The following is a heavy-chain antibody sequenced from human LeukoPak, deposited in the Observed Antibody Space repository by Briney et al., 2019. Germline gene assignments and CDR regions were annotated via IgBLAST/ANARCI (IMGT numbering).Heavy chain of an antibody. CDR1: GFTFSNYG. CDR3: AKDSWEVGATAEIDY. V-gene: IGHV3-30*02. Sequence: PGGSLKLSCSASGFTFSNYGMHWVRQAPGKGLEGVAFIRYDATDKYYADSVKGRFTISRDNSKNTVFLLMNSLRAEDTAVYYCAKDSWEVGATAEIDYWGQGTLVTVSS. CDR2: IRYDATDK. J-gene: IGHJ4*02. D-gene: IGHD1-26*01.